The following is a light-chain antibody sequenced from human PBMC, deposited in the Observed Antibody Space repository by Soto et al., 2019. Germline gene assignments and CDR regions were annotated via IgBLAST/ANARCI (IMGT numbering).Light chain of an antibody. J-gene: IGLJ1*01. Sequence: QSALTQPASVSGSPGQSITISCTGTSSDIGRFHSVSWYQQHSGKAPKLVIYDVTTRPAGIPNRFSGSKSGNAASLTISGLQADDEADYYCSSYSIRDNPIYVFGTGTKLTVL. CDR2: DVT. V-gene: IGLV2-14*03. CDR1: SSDIGRFHS. CDR3: SSYSIRDNPIYV.